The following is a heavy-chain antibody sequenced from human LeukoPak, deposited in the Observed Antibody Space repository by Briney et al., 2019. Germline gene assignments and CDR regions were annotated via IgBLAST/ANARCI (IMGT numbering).Heavy chain of an antibody. CDR2: ISSSGSTI. CDR3: ARDRDDTAMVTDY. V-gene: IGHV3-11*01. Sequence: GGSLRLSCAASGFTFSDYYMSWIRQAPGKGLEWVSYISSSGSTIYYADSVKGRFTISRDNAKNSLYLQMNSLRAEDTAVYYCARDRDDTAMVTDYWGQGTLVTVSS. J-gene: IGHJ4*02. D-gene: IGHD5-18*01. CDR1: GFTFSDYY.